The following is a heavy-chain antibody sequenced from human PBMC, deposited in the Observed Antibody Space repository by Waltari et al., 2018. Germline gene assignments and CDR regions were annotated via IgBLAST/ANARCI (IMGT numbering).Heavy chain of an antibody. Sequence: EXQRXXSGAEMXKPGXSLRISCRGSGYNFTNYWISWVRQMPGKGLEWMGRIDPXDSYTEYSPSXQGHVTISTDKSISTAYXQLGSLKPXDTAMXYCARHVIGEDXWGQGTLVTVSS. D-gene: IGHD4-17*01. CDR2: IDPXDSYT. J-gene: IGHJ4*02. CDR1: GYNFTNYW. CDR3: ARHVIGEDX. V-gene: IGHV5-10-1*03.